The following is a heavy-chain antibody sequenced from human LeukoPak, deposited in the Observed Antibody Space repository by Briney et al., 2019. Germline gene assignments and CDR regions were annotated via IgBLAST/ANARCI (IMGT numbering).Heavy chain of an antibody. CDR3: ARAYRSTMVRGAKSYFDY. Sequence: GASVEVSCKASGYTFTSYGISWVRQAPGQGLEWMGWISAYNGNTNYAQKLQGRVTMTTDTSTSTAYMELRSLRSDDTAVYYCARAYRSTMVRGAKSYFDYWGQGTLVTVSS. CDR2: ISAYNGNT. J-gene: IGHJ4*02. V-gene: IGHV1-18*04. D-gene: IGHD3-10*01. CDR1: GYTFTSYG.